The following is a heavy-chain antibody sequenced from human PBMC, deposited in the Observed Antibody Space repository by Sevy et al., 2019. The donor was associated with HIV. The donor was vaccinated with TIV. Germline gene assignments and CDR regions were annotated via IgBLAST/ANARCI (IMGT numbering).Heavy chain of an antibody. D-gene: IGHD2-2*01. V-gene: IGHV3-23*01. J-gene: IGHJ6*02. CDR2: ISGRGTTT. Sequence: GGSLRLSCAASGFPFSSYAMSWVRQAPGKGLEWVSGISGRGTTTYYADSVKGRFTISRDNSKNTLYLQMNSLRAEDTAVYYCARDCSSTSCLWGMDVWGQGTTVTVSS. CDR1: GFPFSSYA. CDR3: ARDCSSTSCLWGMDV.